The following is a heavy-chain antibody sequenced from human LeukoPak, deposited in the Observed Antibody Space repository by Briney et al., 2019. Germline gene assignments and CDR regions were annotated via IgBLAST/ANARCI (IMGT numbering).Heavy chain of an antibody. D-gene: IGHD3-10*01. V-gene: IGHV1-69*05. CDR1: GGTFSSYA. Sequence: GASVKVSCKASGGTFSSYAISWVRQAPGQGLEWMGRIIPVFGTANYAQKFQGRVTITTDESTSTAYMELSSLRSEDTAVYYCAREWFGVRFDPWGQGTLVTVSS. CDR3: AREWFGVRFDP. J-gene: IGHJ5*02. CDR2: IIPVFGTA.